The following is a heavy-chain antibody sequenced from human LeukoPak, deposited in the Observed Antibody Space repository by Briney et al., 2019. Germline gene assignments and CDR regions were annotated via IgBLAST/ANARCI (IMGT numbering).Heavy chain of an antibody. Sequence: SETLSLTCAVYGDSFSGYYWSWIRRPPEKGLEWIAEINHRGSTHYNPSLKSRVNISVDTSKNQFSLNLDSVTAADTAVYYCARSWAGMYYPFYYFDFWGQGTLVSVSS. J-gene: IGHJ4*02. CDR2: INHRGST. V-gene: IGHV4-34*01. CDR3: ARSWAGMYYPFYYFDF. D-gene: IGHD1-26*01. CDR1: GDSFSGYY.